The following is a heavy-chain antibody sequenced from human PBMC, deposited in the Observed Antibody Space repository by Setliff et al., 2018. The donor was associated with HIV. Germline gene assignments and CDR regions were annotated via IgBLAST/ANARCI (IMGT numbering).Heavy chain of an antibody. V-gene: IGHV4-38-2*01. CDR1: GDSINRGYY. D-gene: IGHD3-3*01. CDR2: IYKSGST. J-gene: IGHJ4*02. Sequence: SETLSLTCAVSGDSINRGYYWAWIRQPPGKGPEWIGSIYKSGSTYHNPSLKSRVTISVNLSKNHFALKLTSVTAADTAVYYCARQHPFLEWLPLHFDQWGQGALVTVSS. CDR3: ARQHPFLEWLPLHFDQ.